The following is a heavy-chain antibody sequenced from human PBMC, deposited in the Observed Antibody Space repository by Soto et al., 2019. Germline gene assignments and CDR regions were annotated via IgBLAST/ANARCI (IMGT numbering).Heavy chain of an antibody. V-gene: IGHV4-39*01. J-gene: IGHJ6*03. CDR2: IYYSGST. CDR3: ASPITMVRGGSYRDYYYYMDV. D-gene: IGHD3-10*01. Sequence: QLQLQESGPGLVKPSETLSLTCTVSGGSISSSSYYWGWIRQPPGKGLEWIGSIYYSGSTYYNPSLKSRVTISVDTSKNQFSLKLSSVTAADTAVYYCASPITMVRGGSYRDYYYYMDVWGKGTTVTVSS. CDR1: GGSISSSSYY.